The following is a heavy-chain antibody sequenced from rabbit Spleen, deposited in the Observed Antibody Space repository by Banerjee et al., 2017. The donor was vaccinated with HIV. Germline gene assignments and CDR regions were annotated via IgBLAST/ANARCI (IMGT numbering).Heavy chain of an antibody. J-gene: IGHJ3*01. V-gene: IGHV1S7*01. Sequence: QLTETGGGLVQPGGSLTLSCKASGIDFTNYYINWVRQAPGKGLEWIGIIYAAKGSTDYASWVNGRFTISSDNAQSTVDLKMTSLTAADTATYFCARAIVPWLGLTRLDLWGQGTLVT. CDR2: IYAAKGST. D-gene: IGHD4-1*01. CDR3: ARAIVPWLGLTRLDL. CDR1: GIDFTNYY.